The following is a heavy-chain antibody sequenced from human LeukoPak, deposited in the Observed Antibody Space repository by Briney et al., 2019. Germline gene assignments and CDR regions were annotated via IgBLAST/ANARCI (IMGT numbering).Heavy chain of an antibody. CDR1: GGSISSYY. J-gene: IGHJ6*02. D-gene: IGHD1-1*01. V-gene: IGHV4-59*08. CDR2: IYYSGST. Sequence: SETLSLTCTVSGGSISSYYWSRIRQPPGKGLEWIGYIYYSGSTNYNPSLKSRVTISVDTSKNQFSLKLSSVTAADTAVYYCARNGYYYGMDVWGQGTTVTVSS. CDR3: ARNGYYYGMDV.